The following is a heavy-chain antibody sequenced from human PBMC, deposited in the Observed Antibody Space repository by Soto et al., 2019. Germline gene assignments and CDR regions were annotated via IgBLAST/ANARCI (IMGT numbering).Heavy chain of an antibody. D-gene: IGHD6-13*01. J-gene: IGHJ3*02. V-gene: IGHV1-18*01. CDR2: ISAYNGNT. CDR3: AREQLYSGYVVGIAAAGTDDAFDI. Sequence: ASVKVSCKASGYTFTSYGISWVRQAPGQGLEWKGWISAYNGNTSYAQKLQGRVTMTTDTSTSTAYMELSRLRSDDTAVYYCAREQLYSGYVVGIAAAGTDDAFDIWGQGTMVTVSS. CDR1: GYTFTSYG.